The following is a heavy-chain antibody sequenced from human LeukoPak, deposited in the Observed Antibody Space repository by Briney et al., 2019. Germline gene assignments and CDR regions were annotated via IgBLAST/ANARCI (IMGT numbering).Heavy chain of an antibody. CDR3: ATQPPLGGFYTVDY. V-gene: IGHV3-23*01. J-gene: IGHJ4*02. D-gene: IGHD3-3*01. Sequence: HPGGSLRLSCAASRFTFNSYAMSWVRQAPGKGLEWVSVIGGSNGITFYVGSVKGRFTISRDNSKDTLYLQMNSLRAEDTAVYYCATQPPLGGFYTVDYWGQGALVTVSS. CDR2: IGGSNGIT. CDR1: RFTFNSYA.